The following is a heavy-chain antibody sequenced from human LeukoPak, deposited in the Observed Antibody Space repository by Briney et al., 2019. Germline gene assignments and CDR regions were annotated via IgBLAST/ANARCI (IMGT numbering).Heavy chain of an antibody. D-gene: IGHD3-22*01. J-gene: IGHJ4*02. CDR3: ARGPHYYDSSGYDY. V-gene: IGHV4-30-2*01. CDR2: IYHSGST. Sequence: IYHSGSTYYTPSLKSRVTISVDSSKNQFSLKLSSVTAADTAVYYCARGPHYYDSSGYDYWGQGTLVTVSS.